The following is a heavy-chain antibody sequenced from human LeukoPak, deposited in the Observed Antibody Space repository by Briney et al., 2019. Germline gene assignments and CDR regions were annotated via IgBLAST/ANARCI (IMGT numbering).Heavy chain of an antibody. V-gene: IGHV1-2*02. CDR3: ARLSRYSYGYPYYDY. J-gene: IGHJ4*02. D-gene: IGHD5-18*01. CDR2: INPNSGGT. CDR1: GYTFTGYY. Sequence: ASVKVSCKASGYTFTGYYMHWVRQAPGQGLEWMGWINPNSGGTNYAQKFQGRVTMTRDTSISTAYMELSRLRSDDTAVYYCARLSRYSYGYPYYDYWGQGTLVTVSS.